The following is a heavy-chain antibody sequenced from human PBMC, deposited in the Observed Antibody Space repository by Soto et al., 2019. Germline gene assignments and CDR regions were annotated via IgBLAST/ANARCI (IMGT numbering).Heavy chain of an antibody. V-gene: IGHV4-59*01. Sequence: SETLSLTCTVSAGSISNYYWTWIRQPPGNGLEWIGHIYYSGNTNYNPSLQSRVTISVDTSKNQFSLKLSSVTAAGTAVYYCAGTYGSGYGLDVWGQGTTVTVSS. J-gene: IGHJ6*02. CDR1: AGSISNYY. CDR3: AGTYGSGYGLDV. CDR2: IYYSGNT. D-gene: IGHD3-10*01.